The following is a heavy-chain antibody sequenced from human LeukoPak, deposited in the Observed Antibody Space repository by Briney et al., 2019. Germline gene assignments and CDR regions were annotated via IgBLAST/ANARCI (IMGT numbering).Heavy chain of an antibody. CDR2: IYHSGST. Sequence: ASGTLSLTCAVSGGSISSSNWWRWVRPPPGKGLEWIGEIYHSGSTNYNPSLKSRVTISVDKSKNQFSLKLSSVTAADTAVYYCARDKGFYYDSSGYYYRWGQGTLVTVSS. D-gene: IGHD3-22*01. V-gene: IGHV4-4*02. CDR3: ARDKGFYYDSSGYYYR. CDR1: GGSISSSNW. J-gene: IGHJ4*02.